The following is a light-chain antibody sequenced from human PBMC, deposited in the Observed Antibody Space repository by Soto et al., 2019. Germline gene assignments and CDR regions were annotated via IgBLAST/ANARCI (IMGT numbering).Light chain of an antibody. CDR2: QDS. CDR1: KLGDKY. J-gene: IGLJ2*01. CDR3: QAWDSSTVV. V-gene: IGLV3-1*01. Sequence: SYELTQPPSVSVSPGQTASITCSGDKLGDKYACWYQQKPGQSPVLAIYQDSKRPSGIPERFSGSNSGNTATLTISGTQAMYEADYYCQAWDSSTVVFGGGTKLTVL.